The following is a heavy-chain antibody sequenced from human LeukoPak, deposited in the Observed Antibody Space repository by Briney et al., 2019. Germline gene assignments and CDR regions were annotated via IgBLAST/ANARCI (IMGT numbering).Heavy chain of an antibody. CDR1: GGTISSYF. V-gene: IGHV4-59*12. J-gene: IGHJ3*02. D-gene: IGHD4-23*01. CDR2: IYYSGTT. CDR3: AVLRWYPLDAFDI. Sequence: PSETLSLTCTVSGGTISSYFWTWIRQPPGKGLEWMGYIYYSGTTNYNPSLKSRVSMSVDTSKNQFSLKLSSVTAADTAVYYCAVLRWYPLDAFDIWGQGTMVTVSS.